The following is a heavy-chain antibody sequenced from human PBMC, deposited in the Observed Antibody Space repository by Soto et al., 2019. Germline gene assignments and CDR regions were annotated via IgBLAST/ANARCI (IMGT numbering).Heavy chain of an antibody. CDR2: IYWNDDK. Sequence: SGPTLVNPTQTLTLTCTFSGFSLSTSGVGVGWIRQPPGKALEWLALIYWNDDKRYSPSLKSRLTITKDTSKNQVVLTMTNMDPVDTATYYRAHSPPYDSSGYFDYWGQGTLVTVSS. J-gene: IGHJ4*02. D-gene: IGHD3-22*01. CDR1: GFSLSTSGVG. V-gene: IGHV2-5*01. CDR3: AHSPPYDSSGYFDY.